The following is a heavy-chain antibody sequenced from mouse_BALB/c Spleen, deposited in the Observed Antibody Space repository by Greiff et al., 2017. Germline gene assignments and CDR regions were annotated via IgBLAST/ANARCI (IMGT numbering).Heavy chain of an antibody. CDR2: INPGSGGT. CDR1: GYAFTNYL. Sequence: QVHVKQSGAELVRPGTSVKVSCKASGYAFTNYLIEWVKQRPGQGLEWIGVINPGSGGTNYNEKFKGKATLTADKSSSTAYMQLSSLTSDDSAVYFCARSDYYGRFAYWGQGTLVTVSA. J-gene: IGHJ3*01. V-gene: IGHV1-54*01. D-gene: IGHD1-1*01. CDR3: ARSDYYGRFAY.